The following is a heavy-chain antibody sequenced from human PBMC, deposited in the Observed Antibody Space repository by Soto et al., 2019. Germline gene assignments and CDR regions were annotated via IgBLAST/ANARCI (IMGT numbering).Heavy chain of an antibody. J-gene: IGHJ4*02. CDR2: ISGNGDST. CDR1: GFTFSSYA. V-gene: IGHV3-64*01. CDR3: ARRGYGLYFDY. D-gene: IGHD3-10*01. Sequence: EVQVVESGGGLVQPGGSLRLSCAASGFTFSSYAMHWVRQAPGKGLEYVSVISGNGDSTYYANSVKGRFTISRDNSENTLYLQMGSLRAEDMAVYYCARRGYGLYFDYWGQGTLVTVSS.